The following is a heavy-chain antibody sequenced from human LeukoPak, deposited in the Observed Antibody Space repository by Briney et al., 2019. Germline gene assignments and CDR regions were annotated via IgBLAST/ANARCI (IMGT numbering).Heavy chain of an antibody. D-gene: IGHD3-3*01. Sequence: SETLSLTCTVSGGSISSSSYYWGWIRQPPGKGLEWIGSIYYSGSTYYNPSLKSRVTISVDTSKNQFSLRLSSVTAADTAVYYCASLTIFGVVIHDYWGQGTLVTVSS. V-gene: IGHV4-39*01. J-gene: IGHJ4*02. CDR2: IYYSGST. CDR3: ASLTIFGVVIHDY. CDR1: GGSISSSSYY.